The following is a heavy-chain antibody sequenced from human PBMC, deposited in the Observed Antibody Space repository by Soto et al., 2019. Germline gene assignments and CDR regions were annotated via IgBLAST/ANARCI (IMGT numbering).Heavy chain of an antibody. V-gene: IGHV3-23*01. D-gene: IGHD1-26*01. CDR1: GFTFSSYA. CDR3: AKDYTSRWELYGMDV. CDR2: ISGSGGST. J-gene: IGHJ6*02. Sequence: PGGSLRLSCAASGFTFSSYAMSWVRQAPGKGLEWVSAISGSGGSTYYADSVKGRFTISRDNSKNTLYLQMNSLRAEDTAVYYCAKDYTSRWELYGMDVWGQGTTVTVSS.